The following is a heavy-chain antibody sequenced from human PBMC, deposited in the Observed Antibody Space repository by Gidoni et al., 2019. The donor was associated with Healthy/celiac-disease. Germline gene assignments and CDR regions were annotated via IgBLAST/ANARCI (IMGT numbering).Heavy chain of an antibody. Sequence: QVHLQQWGAGLLKPSETLSITCAVYGGSFSGYYWSWIRQPPGKGLEWIGEINHSGSTNYNPSLKSRVTISVDTSKNQFSLKLSSVTAADTAVYYCARGGGIVVVPAAIRRHNYYMDVWGKGTTVTVSS. CDR2: INHSGST. CDR3: ARGGGIVVVPAAIRRHNYYMDV. D-gene: IGHD2-2*02. J-gene: IGHJ6*03. CDR1: GGSFSGYY. V-gene: IGHV4-34*01.